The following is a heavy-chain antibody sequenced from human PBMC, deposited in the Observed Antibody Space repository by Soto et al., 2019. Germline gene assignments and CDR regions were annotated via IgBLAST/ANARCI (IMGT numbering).Heavy chain of an antibody. J-gene: IGHJ2*01. CDR1: GYTFTSYA. Sequence: QVQLVQSGAEVKKPGASVKVSCKASGYTFTSYAMHWVRQAPGQRLEWMGWINAGNGNTKYSQKFQGRVTITRDTSGSTAYRGLSSLRSKDRVVYYCARVPLYSSAWSAWSFDLGGRGPLFTVSS. D-gene: IGHD6-13*01. V-gene: IGHV1-3*01. CDR2: INAGNGNT. CDR3: ARVPLYSSAWSAWSFDL.